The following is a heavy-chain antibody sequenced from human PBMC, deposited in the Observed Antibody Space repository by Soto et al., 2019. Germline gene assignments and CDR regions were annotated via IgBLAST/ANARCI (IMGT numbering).Heavy chain of an antibody. CDR1: GYTFTTFW. CDR2: IFPGDSDT. Sequence: PGESLKISCEASGYTFTTFWIGWVRQMPGKGLEWMGIIFPGDSDTRYNPSFQGQVTISADTSLSTAYLQWTSLKASDTAIYYCVRPNLDGAVSTKPRNYWGRGTLVTVYS. D-gene: IGHD3-16*01. J-gene: IGHJ4*01. CDR3: VRPNLDGAVSTKPRNY. V-gene: IGHV5-51*01.